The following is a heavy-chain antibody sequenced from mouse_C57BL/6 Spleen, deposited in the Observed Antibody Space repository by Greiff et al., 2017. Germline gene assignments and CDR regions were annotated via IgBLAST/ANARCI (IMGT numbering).Heavy chain of an antibody. V-gene: IGHV5-2*03. CDR2: INSDGGST. Sequence: EVKLVESGGGLVQPGESLKLSCESNEYEFPSHDMSWVRKTPEKRLELVAAINSDGGSTYYPDTMERRFIISRDNTKKTLYLQMSSLRSEDTALYYCARHGLRDGSSYGYFDVWGTGTTVTVSS. CDR1: EYEFPSHD. J-gene: IGHJ1*03. CDR3: ARHGLRDGSSYGYFDV. D-gene: IGHD1-1*01.